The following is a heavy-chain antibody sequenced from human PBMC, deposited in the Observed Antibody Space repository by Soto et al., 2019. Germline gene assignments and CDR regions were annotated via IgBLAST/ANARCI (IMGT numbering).Heavy chain of an antibody. D-gene: IGHD3-10*01. CDR1: GFTFSSDW. V-gene: IGHV3-48*01. CDR2: ISSSSSTI. J-gene: IGHJ6*03. CDR3: ARDDGITMVRGVITDYYMDV. Sequence: GGCLRRSCAASGFTFSSDWMSLVRQAPGKGLEGVSYISSSSSTIYYADSVKGRFTISRDNAKNSLYLQMNSLRAEDTAVYYCARDDGITMVRGVITDYYMDVWGKGTTVTVSS.